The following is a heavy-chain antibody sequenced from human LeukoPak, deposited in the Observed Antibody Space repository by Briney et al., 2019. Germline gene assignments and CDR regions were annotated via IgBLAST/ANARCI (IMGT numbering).Heavy chain of an antibody. CDR3: ARGPSGYHNT. CDR1: GGSFSGYY. J-gene: IGHJ4*02. CDR2: INHSGST. V-gene: IGHV4-34*01. Sequence: SETLSLTCAVYGGSFSGYYWSWIRQPPGKGLEWIGEINHSGSTNYNASLKSRFTISVDTSKNKFSLKLSCVTAEDTAVYYCARGPSGYHNTGGLGTLVTVSS. D-gene: IGHD5-12*01.